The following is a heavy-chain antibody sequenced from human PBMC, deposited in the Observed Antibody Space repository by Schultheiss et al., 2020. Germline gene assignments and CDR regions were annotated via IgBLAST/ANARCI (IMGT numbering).Heavy chain of an antibody. V-gene: IGHV4-59*01. CDR2: IYYSGST. D-gene: IGHD2-8*01. Sequence: GSLRLSCAASGFTFSSYAMSWIRQHPGRGLEWIGYIYYSGSTNYNPSLKSRVTISVDTSKNQFSLKLSSVTAADTAVYYCARAPLGYCTNGVCYRHYYFDYWGQGTLVTVSS. J-gene: IGHJ4*02. CDR3: ARAPLGYCTNGVCYRHYYFDY. CDR1: GFTFSSYA.